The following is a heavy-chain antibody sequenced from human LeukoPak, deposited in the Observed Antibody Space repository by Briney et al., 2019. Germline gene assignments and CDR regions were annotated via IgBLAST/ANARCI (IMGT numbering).Heavy chain of an antibody. V-gene: IGHV4-31*03. CDR2: IYYSGST. J-gene: IGHJ5*02. CDR1: GVSISSGGYY. Sequence: PSQTLSLTCTVSGVSISSGGYYWSWIRQHPGKGLEWIGYIYYSGSTHYNPSLKSRVTITVDTSKNQFSLKLSSVTAADTAVYYCARAQIVVVPAAPYNWFDPWGQGTLVTVSS. D-gene: IGHD2-2*01. CDR3: ARAQIVVVPAAPYNWFDP.